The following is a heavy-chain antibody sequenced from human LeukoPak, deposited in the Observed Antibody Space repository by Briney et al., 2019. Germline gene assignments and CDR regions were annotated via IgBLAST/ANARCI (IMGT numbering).Heavy chain of an antibody. CDR2: INHSGST. J-gene: IGHJ4*02. Sequence: PSETLSLTCAVYGGSFSGYYWSWIRQPPGKGLEWIGEINHSGSTNYNPSLKSRVTISVDTSKNQFSLKLSSVTAADTAVYYCASSITIFGVVIIRGYWGQGTLVTASS. CDR1: GGSFSGYY. CDR3: ASSITIFGVVIIRGY. D-gene: IGHD3-3*01. V-gene: IGHV4-34*01.